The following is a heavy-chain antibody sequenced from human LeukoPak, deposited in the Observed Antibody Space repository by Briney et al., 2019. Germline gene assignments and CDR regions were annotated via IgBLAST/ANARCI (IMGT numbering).Heavy chain of an antibody. Sequence: PSETLSLTCTVSGNSISSGDNYWSWIRQPAGKGLEWIGRIYTSGSTNYNPSLKSRVTISGDTSKNQFSLRLSSVTAADTAVYYCARGKTYYYYMDVWGKGTTVTVSS. J-gene: IGHJ6*03. CDR3: ARGKTYYYYMDV. CDR1: GNSISSGDNY. V-gene: IGHV4-61*02. CDR2: IYTSGST.